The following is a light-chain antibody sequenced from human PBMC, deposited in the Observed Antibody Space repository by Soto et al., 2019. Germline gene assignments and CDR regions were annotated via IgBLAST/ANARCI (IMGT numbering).Light chain of an antibody. V-gene: IGLV2-14*01. J-gene: IGLJ3*02. CDR1: SGDVGHYNY. Sequence: QSALTQPASVSGSPGQSITISCTGSSGDVGHYNYVSWYQQHPGKAPKLMIYEVSNRPSGVSNHFSGSKSGNTASLIISGLQAEDEADYYCTSYTTSRIWVFGGGTKVTVL. CDR2: EVS. CDR3: TSYTTSRIWV.